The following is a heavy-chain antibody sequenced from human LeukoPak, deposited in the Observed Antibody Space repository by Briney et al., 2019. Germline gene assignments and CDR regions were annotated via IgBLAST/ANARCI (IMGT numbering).Heavy chain of an antibody. Sequence: SQTLSLTCAISGDSVSNSAAWNWIRPSPSRGLEWLGRTHYRSKWYTHYAVSVKSRITINADTSKNQLSLQLNSVTPEDTAVYYCARVNSGYDQNWFDPWGQGTLVTVSS. CDR1: GDSVSNSAA. CDR2: THYRSKWYT. J-gene: IGHJ5*02. D-gene: IGHD5-12*01. CDR3: ARVNSGYDQNWFDP. V-gene: IGHV6-1*01.